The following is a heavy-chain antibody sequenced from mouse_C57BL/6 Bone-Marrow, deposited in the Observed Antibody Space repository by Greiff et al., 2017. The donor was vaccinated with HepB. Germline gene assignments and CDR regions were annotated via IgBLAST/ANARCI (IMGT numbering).Heavy chain of an antibody. CDR3: ARSYSAWFAY. J-gene: IGHJ3*01. D-gene: IGHD2-12*01. Sequence: QVQLQQSGAELVRPGASVKLSCKASGYTFPDYYINWVKQRPGQGLEWIARIYPGSGNTYYNEKFKGKATLTAEKSSSTAYMQLSSLTSEDSAVYFCARSYSAWFAYWGQGTLVTVSA. V-gene: IGHV1-76*01. CDR2: IYPGSGNT. CDR1: GYTFPDYY.